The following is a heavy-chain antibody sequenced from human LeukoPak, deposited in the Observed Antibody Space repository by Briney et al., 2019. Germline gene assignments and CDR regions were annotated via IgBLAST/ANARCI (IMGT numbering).Heavy chain of an antibody. CDR2: IIPIFGTA. Sequence: GASVKVSCKASGGTFSSYAISWVRQAPGQGLEWMGGIIPIFGTANYAQRFQGRVTITADESTSTAYMELSSLRSEDTAVYYCARRLHGDYAAFDYWGQGTLVTVSS. CDR1: GGTFSSYA. J-gene: IGHJ4*02. D-gene: IGHD4-17*01. V-gene: IGHV1-69*13. CDR3: ARRLHGDYAAFDY.